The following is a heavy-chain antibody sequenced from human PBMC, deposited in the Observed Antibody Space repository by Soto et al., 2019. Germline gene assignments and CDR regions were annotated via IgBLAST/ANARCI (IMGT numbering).Heavy chain of an antibody. D-gene: IGHD2-15*01. CDR2: ISWDSSTI. CDR1: GFTFDNCG. CDR3: VQGRYPTMATPSDH. J-gene: IGHJ4*02. Sequence: EVQLVESGGGLVQPGRSLRLSCAASGFTFDNCGMHWVRQAPGKGLEWVAGISWDSSTIGYADSVKGRFIISRDDAKNSLYLQMDSLRGEDTALYYCVQGRYPTMATPSDHWGQGTQVIVSS. V-gene: IGHV3-9*01.